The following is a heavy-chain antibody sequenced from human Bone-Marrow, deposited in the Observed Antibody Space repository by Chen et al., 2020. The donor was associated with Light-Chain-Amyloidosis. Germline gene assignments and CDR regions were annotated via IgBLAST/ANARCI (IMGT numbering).Heavy chain of an antibody. CDR2: VSDGGVST. Sequence: EVQLLESGGGLVQAGGSLRLSCAASGFTFSSYFMSWVRQAPGKGLEWVSGVSDGGVSTSYSDSVKGRFTISRDNSKNMLHLQINSLRGEDTAVYYCAKRASSGYYQMDVWGQGTTVTVSS. J-gene: IGHJ6*02. CDR1: GFTFSSYF. D-gene: IGHD3-22*01. CDR3: AKRASSGYYQMDV. V-gene: IGHV3-23*01.